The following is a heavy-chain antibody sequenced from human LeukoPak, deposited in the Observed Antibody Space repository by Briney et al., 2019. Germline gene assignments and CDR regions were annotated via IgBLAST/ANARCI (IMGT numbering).Heavy chain of an antibody. CDR1: GGTFSSYA. CDR2: ISAYNGNT. D-gene: IGHD3-10*01. Sequence: GASVKVSCKASGGTFSSYAISWVRQAPGQGLEWMGWISAYNGNTNYAQKLQGRVTMTTDTSTSTAYMELRSLRSDDTAVYYCARPLGELTLDYWGQGTLVTVSS. V-gene: IGHV1-18*01. CDR3: ARPLGELTLDY. J-gene: IGHJ4*02.